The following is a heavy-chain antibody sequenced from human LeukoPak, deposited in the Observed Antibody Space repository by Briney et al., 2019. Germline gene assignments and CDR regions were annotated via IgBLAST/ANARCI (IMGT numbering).Heavy chain of an antibody. Sequence: ASVKVSCKVSGYTLTELSMHWVRQAPGKGLEWMGGFDPEDGETIYAQKFQGRVTMTEDTSTDTAYMELSSLRSEDTAVYYCATDRGYGYGYRGDNPFDYWGQGTLVTVSS. CDR3: ATDRGYGYGYRGDNPFDY. J-gene: IGHJ4*02. CDR1: GYTLTELS. D-gene: IGHD5-18*01. CDR2: FDPEDGET. V-gene: IGHV1-24*01.